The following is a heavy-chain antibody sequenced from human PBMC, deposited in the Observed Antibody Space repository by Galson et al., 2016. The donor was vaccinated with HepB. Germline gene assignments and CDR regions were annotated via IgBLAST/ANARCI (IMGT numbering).Heavy chain of an antibody. V-gene: IGHV1-69*13. J-gene: IGHJ4*02. Sequence: SVKVSCKASGGTFSNYAISWVRQAPGQGLEWMGGIIPIFGTANYAQKFLGRVTITADESTTTAYMELSSLTSEDTAVYYCASDAGMITFGGDDWGQGTRVTVSS. CDR3: ASDAGMITFGGDD. CDR1: GGTFSNYA. D-gene: IGHD3-16*01. CDR2: IIPIFGTA.